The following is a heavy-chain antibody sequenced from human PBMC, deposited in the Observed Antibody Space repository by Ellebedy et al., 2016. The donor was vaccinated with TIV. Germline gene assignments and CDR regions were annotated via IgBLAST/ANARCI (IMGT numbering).Heavy chain of an antibody. D-gene: IGHD4-17*01. CDR3: ARDNDYGDYWFDP. CDR2: INPNSGGT. J-gene: IGHJ5*02. V-gene: IGHV1-2*02. CDR1: GYTFTGYY. Sequence: ASVKVSXXASGYTFTGYYMHWVRQAPGQGLEWMGWINPNSGGTNYAQKFQGRVTMTRDTSISTAYMELSRLRSDDTAVYYCARDNDYGDYWFDPWGQGTLVTVSS.